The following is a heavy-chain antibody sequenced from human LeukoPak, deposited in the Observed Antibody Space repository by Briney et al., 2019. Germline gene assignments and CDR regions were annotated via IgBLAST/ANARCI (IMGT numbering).Heavy chain of an antibody. CDR1: GFTFSSYW. CDR2: IKSDGST. Sequence: PGGSLRLSCAASGFTFSSYWMHWVRQAPGKGLVWVSRIKSDGSTNYADSVKGRFTISRDNAKNTLSLQMNSLRAEDTAVYYCARGNYFGSGSFDNWGQGTLVTVSS. D-gene: IGHD3-10*01. V-gene: IGHV3-74*01. J-gene: IGHJ4*02. CDR3: ARGNYFGSGSFDN.